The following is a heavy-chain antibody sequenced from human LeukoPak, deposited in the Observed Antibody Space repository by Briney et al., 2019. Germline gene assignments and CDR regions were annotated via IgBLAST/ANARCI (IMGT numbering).Heavy chain of an antibody. Sequence: GSLSLSCAASGFTFSGYGMHWVRQAPGKGLEWVAIIWYDGSNQYYADSVKGRFTISRDNSKNTLYLDMNSLRAEDTAVYYCARGHGSGTYSYFDYWGQGTLVTVSS. CDR2: IWYDGSNQ. V-gene: IGHV3-33*01. CDR1: GFTFSGYG. CDR3: ARGHGSGTYSYFDY. D-gene: IGHD3-10*01. J-gene: IGHJ4*02.